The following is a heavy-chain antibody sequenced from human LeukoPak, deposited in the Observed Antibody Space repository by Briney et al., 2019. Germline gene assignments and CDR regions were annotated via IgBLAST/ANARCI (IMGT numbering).Heavy chain of an antibody. Sequence: PGGSLRLSCAASGFTFKTYSMVWVRQAPGKGLEWVSYISSGGGVIHYADSVKGRFTTSRENAQNSLYLQMNSLRVEDTAVYYCAKVDYWSPENYFDSWGQGTLVTVSS. V-gene: IGHV3-48*01. D-gene: IGHD1-1*01. CDR1: GFTFKTYS. CDR3: AKVDYWSPENYFDS. J-gene: IGHJ4*02. CDR2: ISSGGGVI.